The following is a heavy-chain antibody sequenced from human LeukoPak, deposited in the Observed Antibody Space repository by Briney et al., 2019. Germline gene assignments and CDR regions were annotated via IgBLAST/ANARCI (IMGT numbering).Heavy chain of an antibody. CDR1: GGSISSGSYY. D-gene: IGHD3-10*01. Sequence: SQTLSLTCTVSGGSISSGSYYWSWIRQPAGKGLEWIGRIYTSGSTNYNPSLKSRVTISVDTSKNQFSLKLSSVTAADTAVYYCARDRTMVRGVIALGDYWGQGALVTVSS. J-gene: IGHJ4*02. CDR3: ARDRTMVRGVIALGDY. V-gene: IGHV4-61*02. CDR2: IYTSGST.